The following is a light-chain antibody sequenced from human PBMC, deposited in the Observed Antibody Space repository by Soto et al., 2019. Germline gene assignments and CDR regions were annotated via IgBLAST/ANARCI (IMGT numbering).Light chain of an antibody. CDR1: SPFVGSYNL. V-gene: IGLV2-23*01. CDR2: EAT. J-gene: IGLJ2*01. Sequence: QSALTQPASVSGSPGQSITISCTGTSPFVGSYNLVSWYQHHPGKAPQLILYEATKRPSGISDRFSGSKSGNTATLTISGLRAEDEADYYCSAWDDSLRGLVFGGGTKLAVL. CDR3: SAWDDSLRGLV.